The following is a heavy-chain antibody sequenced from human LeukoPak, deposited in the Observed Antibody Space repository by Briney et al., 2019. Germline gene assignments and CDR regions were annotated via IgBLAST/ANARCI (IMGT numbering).Heavy chain of an antibody. CDR3: AKGGAAAGNYYMDV. V-gene: IGHV3-43D*03. J-gene: IGHJ6*03. CDR2: ISWDGGST. CDR1: GFTFDDYA. D-gene: IGHD6-13*01. Sequence: GGSLRLSCAASGFTFDDYAMHWVRQAPGKGLEWVSLISWDGGSTHYADSVKGRFTISRDNSKNSLYLQMNSLRAEDTALYYCAKGGAAAGNYYMDVWGKGTTVTVSS.